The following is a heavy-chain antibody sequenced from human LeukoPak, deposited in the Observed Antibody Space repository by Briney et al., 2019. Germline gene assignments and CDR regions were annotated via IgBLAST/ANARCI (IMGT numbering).Heavy chain of an antibody. CDR2: ISYDGGNK. CDR1: GFTFSRSA. Sequence: GGSLRLSCAASGFTFSRSAMHWVRQAPGKGLEWVAIISYDGGNKYYADSVKGRFTISRDNSKNTLYLQMNSLRTEDTAVYYCARGDKQLVFNRNKGGIDPWGQGTLVTVSS. CDR3: ARGDKQLVFNRNKGGIDP. V-gene: IGHV3-30*04. J-gene: IGHJ5*02. D-gene: IGHD6-13*01.